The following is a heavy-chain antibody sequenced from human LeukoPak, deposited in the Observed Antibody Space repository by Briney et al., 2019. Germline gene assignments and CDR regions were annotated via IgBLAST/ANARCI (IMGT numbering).Heavy chain of an antibody. Sequence: SETLSLTCAVYGGSVSSYYWSWIRQPPGKGLQWIGEINHSGSTNYNPSLKSRVTISVDTSKNQFSLKLSSVTAADTAVYYCARWDTHGYFDWFFDYWGQGNLVTVSS. V-gene: IGHV4-34*01. D-gene: IGHD3-9*01. CDR3: ARWDTHGYFDWFFDY. J-gene: IGHJ4*02. CDR2: INHSGST. CDR1: GGSVSSYY.